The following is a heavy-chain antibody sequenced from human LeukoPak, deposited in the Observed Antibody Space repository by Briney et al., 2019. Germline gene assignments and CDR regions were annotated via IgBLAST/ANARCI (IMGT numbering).Heavy chain of an antibody. J-gene: IGHJ5*02. Sequence: GRSMRLSCAASGFTFSSYGMHWVHQAPGIGLEWVEVISYDGSNKYYADSVKGRFTISRDNSKNTLYLQMNSLRAEDTAVYYCAKGGSVTTNWFDPWGQGTLVTVSS. CDR3: AKGGSVTTNWFDP. CDR2: ISYDGSNK. V-gene: IGHV3-30*18. CDR1: GFTFSSYG. D-gene: IGHD4-17*01.